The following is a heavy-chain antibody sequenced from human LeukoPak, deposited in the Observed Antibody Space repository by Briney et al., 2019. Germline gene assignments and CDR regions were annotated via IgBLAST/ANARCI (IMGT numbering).Heavy chain of an antibody. V-gene: IGHV1-2*02. CDR3: ARDLFYCSSTSCRSRWFDP. D-gene: IGHD2-2*01. CDR2: INPNSGGT. Sequence: ASVKVSCKXSGYTFTGYYMHWVRQAPGQGLEWMGWINPNSGGTNYAQKFQGRVTMTRDTSISTAYMELSRLRSDDTAVYYCARDLFYCSSTSCRSRWFDPWGQGTLVTVSS. J-gene: IGHJ5*02. CDR1: GYTFTGYY.